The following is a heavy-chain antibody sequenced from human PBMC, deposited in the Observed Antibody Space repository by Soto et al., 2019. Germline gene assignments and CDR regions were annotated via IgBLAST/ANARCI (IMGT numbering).Heavy chain of an antibody. CDR3: AKEGGLSGSYYISSSYYFDY. D-gene: IGHD1-26*01. CDR2: ISYDGSNT. Sequence: QVQLVESGGGVDQPGRSLRLSCVASGFTFSCYGMHWVRQAPGKGLEWVAIISYDGSNTYYADSVKGRFTISRDNSKNTLYLQMNSLRAEDTSVYYCAKEGGLSGSYYISSSYYFDYWGQGTLVTVSS. CDR1: GFTFSCYG. V-gene: IGHV3-30*18. J-gene: IGHJ4*02.